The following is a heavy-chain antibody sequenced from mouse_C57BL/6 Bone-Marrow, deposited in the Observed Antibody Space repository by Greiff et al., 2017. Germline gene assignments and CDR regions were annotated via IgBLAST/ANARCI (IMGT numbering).Heavy chain of an antibody. CDR3: ARSAYYSKGGVYYAMDY. CDR2: INPSSGYT. Sequence: QVQLKQSGAELARPGASVKMSCKASGYTFTSYTMHWVKQRPGQGLEWIGYINPSSGYTKYNQKFKDKATLTADKSSSTAYMQLSSLTSEDSAVYYCARSAYYSKGGVYYAMDYWGQGTSVTVSS. J-gene: IGHJ4*01. D-gene: IGHD2-5*01. CDR1: GYTFTSYT. V-gene: IGHV1-4*01.